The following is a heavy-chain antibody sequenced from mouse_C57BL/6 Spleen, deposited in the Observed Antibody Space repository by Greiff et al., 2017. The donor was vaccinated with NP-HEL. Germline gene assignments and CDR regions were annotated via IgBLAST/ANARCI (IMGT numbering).Heavy chain of an antibody. CDR1: GYTFTSYW. V-gene: IGHV1-55*01. D-gene: IGHD1-1*01. Sequence: QVQLQQPGAELVKPGASVKMSCKASGYTFTSYWITWVKQRPGQGLEWIGDIYPGSGTNYNEKFKSKATLTVDTSSSTAYMQLSSLTSEDSAVYYCARSLYYYGSSYDYWGQGTTLTVSS. CDR3: ARSLYYYGSSYDY. J-gene: IGHJ2*01. CDR2: IYPGSGT.